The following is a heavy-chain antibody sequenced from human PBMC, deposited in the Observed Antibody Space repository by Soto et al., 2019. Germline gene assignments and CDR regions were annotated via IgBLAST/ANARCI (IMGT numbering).Heavy chain of an antibody. CDR3: AKMFEYSSSSGWFDP. V-gene: IGHV1-3*01. J-gene: IGHJ5*02. CDR1: GYTFTSYA. CDR2: INAGNGNT. D-gene: IGHD6-6*01. Sequence: ASVKVSCKASGYTFTSYAMHWVRQAPGQRLEWMGWINAGNGNTKYSQKFQGRVTITRDASASTAYMELGSLRSEDTAVYYCAKMFEYSSSSGWFDPWGQGTLVTVSS.